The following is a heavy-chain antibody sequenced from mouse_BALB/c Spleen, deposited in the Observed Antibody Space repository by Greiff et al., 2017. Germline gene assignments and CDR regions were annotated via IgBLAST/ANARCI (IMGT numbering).Heavy chain of an antibody. Sequence: EVKLVESGGGLVKPGGSLKLSCAASGFTFSDYYMYWVRQTPEKRLEWVATISDGGSYTYYPDSVKGRFTISRDNAKNNLYLQMSSLKSEDTAMYYCAKYGNYGEFAYWGQGTLVTVSA. CDR3: AKYGNYGEFAY. CDR1: GFTFSDYY. V-gene: IGHV5-4*02. J-gene: IGHJ3*01. CDR2: ISDGGSYT. D-gene: IGHD2-1*01.